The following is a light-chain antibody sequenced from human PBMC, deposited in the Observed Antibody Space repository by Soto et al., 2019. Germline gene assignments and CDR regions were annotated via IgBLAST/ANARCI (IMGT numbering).Light chain of an antibody. CDR3: QQRSNWPPFT. V-gene: IGKV3-11*01. CDR1: RSVYNY. J-gene: IGKJ3*01. CDR2: DTS. Sequence: EVVLTQSPGTLSLSPGERATLSCRASRSVYNYLAWYQQKPGQTPRLLIHDTSSRATGIPARFSGNGSGTDFTLTISSIEAEDFAVYFCQQRSNWPPFTFGHGTKV.